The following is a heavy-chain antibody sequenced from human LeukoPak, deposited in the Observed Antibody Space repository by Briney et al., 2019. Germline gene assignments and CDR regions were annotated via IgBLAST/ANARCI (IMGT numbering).Heavy chain of an antibody. D-gene: IGHD1-26*01. V-gene: IGHV1-2*02. J-gene: IGHJ6*03. CDR3: ASSMCASSGVGATTRCYYYYYMDV. CDR1: GYTFTGYY. CDR2: INPNSGGT. Sequence: ASVKVSCKASGYTFTGYYMHWVRQAPGQGLEWMGWINPNSGGTNYAQKFQGRVTMTRDTSISTAHMELSRLRSDDTAVYYCASSMCASSGVGATTRCYYYYYMDVWGKGTTVTVSS.